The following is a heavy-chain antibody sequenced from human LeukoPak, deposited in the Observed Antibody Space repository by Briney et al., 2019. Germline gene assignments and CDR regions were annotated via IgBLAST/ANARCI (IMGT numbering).Heavy chain of an antibody. J-gene: IGHJ4*02. V-gene: IGHV3-23*01. CDR2: INKSGGST. D-gene: IGHD2-21*02. CDR1: GFTFSSYA. Sequence: GGSLRLSCAASGFTFSSYAMSWVRQAPGKGLEWVSIINKSGGSTNYADSVKGRFTISRDNSKNTLYLQMNSLRAEDTAVYYCAKDTVVTASLFDYWGQGTLVTVSS. CDR3: AKDTVVTASLFDY.